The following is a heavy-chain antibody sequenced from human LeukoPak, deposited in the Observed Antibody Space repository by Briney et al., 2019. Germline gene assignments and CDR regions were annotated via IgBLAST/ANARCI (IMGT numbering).Heavy chain of an antibody. D-gene: IGHD3-10*01. CDR3: ARDPRSGYFDY. Sequence: SGGSLRLSCAASGFTFSSYAMSWVRQAPGKGLEWVSTISGSGGNTYYADSVKGRFTISRDNSKNTLSLQMNSLRAEDTAVYYCARDPRSGYFDYWGQGTLVTVSS. CDR1: GFTFSSYA. CDR2: ISGSGGNT. V-gene: IGHV3-23*01. J-gene: IGHJ4*02.